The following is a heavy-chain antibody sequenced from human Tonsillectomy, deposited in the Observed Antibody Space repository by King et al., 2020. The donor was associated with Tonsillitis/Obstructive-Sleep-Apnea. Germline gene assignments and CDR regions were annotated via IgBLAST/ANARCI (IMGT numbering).Heavy chain of an antibody. V-gene: IGHV6-1*01. D-gene: IGHD3-10*01. CDR1: GDSVSNNNAA. CDR3: AREELGHHWYFDL. Sequence: VQLQQSGPGLVKPSQTLSLTCAISGDSVSNNNAAWHWIRQSPSRGLEWLGRTYYRSKWFNDYAVSVKSRITINSDTSKNQFSLQLNSVTPEDTAVHYCAREELGHHWYFDLWGRGTLVIVSS. J-gene: IGHJ2*01. CDR2: TYYRSKWFN.